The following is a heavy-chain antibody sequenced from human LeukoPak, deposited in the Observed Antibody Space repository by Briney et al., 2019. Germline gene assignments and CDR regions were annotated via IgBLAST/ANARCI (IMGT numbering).Heavy chain of an antibody. CDR3: AKGGSTAWTAVDY. V-gene: IGHV3-23*01. D-gene: IGHD2-2*01. J-gene: IGHJ4*02. CDR1: GFTFSSYA. Sequence: PGGSLRLSCAASGFTFSSYAMSWVRQAPGKGLEWVSSISDSAGATYYADSVRGRFTISRDNSGSTLYLQMNSLRADDTAVYYCAKGGSTAWTAVDYWGQGTLVTVSS. CDR2: ISDSAGAT.